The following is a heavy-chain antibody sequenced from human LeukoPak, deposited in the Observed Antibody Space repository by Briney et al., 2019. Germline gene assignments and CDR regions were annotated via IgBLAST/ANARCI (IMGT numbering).Heavy chain of an antibody. CDR1: GGSISSGSYD. CDR2: IYTSGST. V-gene: IGHV4-61*02. Sequence: SETLSLTCTVSGGSISSGSYDWSWILQPAGKGLEWIGRIYTSGSTNYNPSLKSRVTISVDTSKNQFSLKLSSVTAADTAVYYCARESRSWELSLGYWGQGTLVTVSS. J-gene: IGHJ4*02. CDR3: ARESRSWELSLGY. D-gene: IGHD3-16*02.